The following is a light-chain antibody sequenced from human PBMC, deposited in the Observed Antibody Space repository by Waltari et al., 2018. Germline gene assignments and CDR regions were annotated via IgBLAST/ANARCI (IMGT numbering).Light chain of an antibody. CDR2: GAS. CDR3: YQHSSGYS. V-gene: IGKV3-11*01. Sequence: VILTQSPATVSLSPGERATLPCRARQSASSYLAWYQQKPWQAPRLLIYGASSRATGIPDMFSGSGSGTDFTLTISSLEPEDVGVYHCYQHSSGYSFGQGTKVEIK. CDR1: QSASSY. J-gene: IGKJ2*03.